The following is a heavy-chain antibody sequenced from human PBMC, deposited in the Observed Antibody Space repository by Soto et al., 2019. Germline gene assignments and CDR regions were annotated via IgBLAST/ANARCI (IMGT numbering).Heavy chain of an antibody. J-gene: IGHJ3*02. D-gene: IGHD1-1*01. CDR1: GYTLTDYY. V-gene: IGHV1-2*02. Sequence: ASVKVSCKASGYTLTDYYMHWVRQAPGQGLEWMGWINPDSGGTNYAQKFQGRVTMTGDTSISTAYLELSRLRSDDTAIYYCARSVRVHDAFDIWGQLTMVTVSS. CDR3: ARSVRVHDAFDI. CDR2: INPDSGGT.